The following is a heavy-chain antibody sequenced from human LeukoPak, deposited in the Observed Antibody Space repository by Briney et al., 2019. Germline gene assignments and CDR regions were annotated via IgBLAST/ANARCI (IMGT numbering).Heavy chain of an antibody. CDR1: GFTFSSYG. J-gene: IGHJ6*02. Sequence: PGGSLRLSWAASGFTFSSYGMHWVRQAPGKGLEWVAVIWYDGSNKYYADSVKGRFTISRDNSKNTLYLQMNSLRAEDTAVYYCARDLGSSGWYRGPDYYYYGMDVWGQGTTVTVSS. CDR2: IWYDGSNK. CDR3: ARDLGSSGWYRGPDYYYYGMDV. V-gene: IGHV3-33*01. D-gene: IGHD6-19*01.